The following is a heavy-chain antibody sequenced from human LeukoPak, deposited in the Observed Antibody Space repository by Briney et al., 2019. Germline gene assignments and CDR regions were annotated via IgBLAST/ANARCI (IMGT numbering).Heavy chain of an antibody. CDR1: GFTFDDYG. CDR3: AKKRGYTYGDPFDY. V-gene: IGHV3-20*04. Sequence: PGGSLRLSCAASGFTFDDYGMSWVRQAPGKGLEWVSGINWNGGSTGYADSVKGRFIISRDNSKNTLFLQMNSLRVDDTAVYYCAKKRGYTYGDPFDYWGQGTLVTVSS. J-gene: IGHJ4*02. D-gene: IGHD5-18*01. CDR2: INWNGGST.